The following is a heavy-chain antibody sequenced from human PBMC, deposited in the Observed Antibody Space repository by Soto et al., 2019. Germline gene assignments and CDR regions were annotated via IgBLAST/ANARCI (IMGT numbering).Heavy chain of an antibody. CDR1: GDSVSSNTAS. D-gene: IGHD5-12*01. CDR2: TYFRSKWYN. V-gene: IGHV6-1*01. J-gene: IGHJ5*02. Sequence: SQTLSLTCAISGDSVSSNTASWNWIRQSPSRGLGWLGRTYFRSKWYNDYAVSVKSRIIINPDTSNNQFSLQLNSVTPEDTAVYFCAKGDNLGPKTGYAFDPWGQGIMVTVSS. CDR3: AKGDNLGPKTGYAFDP.